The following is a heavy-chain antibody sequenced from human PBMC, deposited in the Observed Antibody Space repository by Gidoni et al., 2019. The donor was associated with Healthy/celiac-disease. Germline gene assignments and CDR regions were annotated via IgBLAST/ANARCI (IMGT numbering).Heavy chain of an antibody. D-gene: IGHD3-16*01. CDR2: ISSSSIYI. V-gene: IGHV3-21*01. J-gene: IGHJ6*02. CDR1: GFTFSSYS. CDR3: AREGVRGGLEPQLPYYYGMDV. Sequence: EVQLVESGGGLVKPGGSLRLSCAASGFTFSSYSLNWVRQAPGKGLEWVSSISSSSIYIYYANSVKGRFTISRDNAKNSLYLQMNSLRAEDTAVYYCAREGVRGGLEPQLPYYYGMDVWGQGTTVTVSS.